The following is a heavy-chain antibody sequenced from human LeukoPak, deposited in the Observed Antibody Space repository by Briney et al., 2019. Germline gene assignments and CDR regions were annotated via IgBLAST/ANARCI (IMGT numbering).Heavy chain of an antibody. CDR3: ARAGGSTVSHSDY. CDR2: INSKSRYI. J-gene: IGHJ4*02. V-gene: IGHV3-21*01. CDR1: GFTFSSYS. Sequence: GGSLRLSCAASGFTFSSYSMNWVRQAPGKGLEWVSSINSKSRYIYYADSLKGRFTISKDNAKNSLYLQMNSLRAEDTAVYYCARAGGSTVSHSDYWGQGTLVTVSS. D-gene: IGHD4-17*01.